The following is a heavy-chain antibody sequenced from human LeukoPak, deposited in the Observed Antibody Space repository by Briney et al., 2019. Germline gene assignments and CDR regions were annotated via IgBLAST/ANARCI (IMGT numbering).Heavy chain of an antibody. V-gene: IGHV3-15*01. CDR2: IKSKADGETI. CDR3: TTFEEGSGSR. J-gene: IGHJ4*02. D-gene: IGHD3-10*01. CDR1: GFAFSNAW. Sequence: PGGSLRLSCAASGFAFSNAWMTWVRQAPVKGLEWVGRIKSKADGETIEYAAPVKGRFTISRDDSKNTLYLQMNSLKSEDTAVYYCTTFEEGSGSRWGQGTLDTVSS.